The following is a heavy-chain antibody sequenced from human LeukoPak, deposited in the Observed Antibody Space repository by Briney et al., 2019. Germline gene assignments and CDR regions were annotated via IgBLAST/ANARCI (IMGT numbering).Heavy chain of an antibody. CDR1: GGTFISYA. J-gene: IGHJ4*02. D-gene: IGHD1-26*01. CDR3: ARGRDSGSYPPSD. CDR2: IIPILGIA. Sequence: GSSVTVSFKASGGTFISYAISWVRQAAGQGVEGMGGIIPILGIANYVQKLQGRVTITTDKCTSTAYMELSSLRSEHTAVYYCARGRDSGSYPPSDGGQGTLVTASS. V-gene: IGHV1-69*04.